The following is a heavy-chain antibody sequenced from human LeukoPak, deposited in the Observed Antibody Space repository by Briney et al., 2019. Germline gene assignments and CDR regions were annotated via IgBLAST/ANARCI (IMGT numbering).Heavy chain of an antibody. D-gene: IGHD3-22*01. CDR1: GFTFSSYA. Sequence: PGGSLRLSCAASGFTFSSYAMSWVRQAPGKGLEWVSAIGGSGSTTYYADFVKGRFTISRDNSKNTLSLQMNSLRAEDTAVYYCAKTTLTYYYDSSGYSNAEYFQHWGQGTLVTVSS. CDR3: AKTTLTYYYDSSGYSNAEYFQH. J-gene: IGHJ1*01. V-gene: IGHV3-23*01. CDR2: IGGSGSTT.